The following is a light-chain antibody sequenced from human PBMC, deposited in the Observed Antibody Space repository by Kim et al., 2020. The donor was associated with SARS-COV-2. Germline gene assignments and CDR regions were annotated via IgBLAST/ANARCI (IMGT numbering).Light chain of an antibody. CDR3: CSFASTAWV. V-gene: IGLV2-23*02. CDR2: GVN. J-gene: IGLJ3*02. Sequence: PGQSISFSCTGTSSDVGGYDVVSWYQQHPGKAPKLMIYGVNKRPSGVSDRFSGSKSGNTASLTISGLQAEDEADYYCCSFASTAWVFGGGIQLTVL. CDR1: SSDVGGYDV.